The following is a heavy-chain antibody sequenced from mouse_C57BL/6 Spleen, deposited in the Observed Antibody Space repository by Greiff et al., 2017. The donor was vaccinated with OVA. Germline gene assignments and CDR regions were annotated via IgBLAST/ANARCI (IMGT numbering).Heavy chain of an antibody. J-gene: IGHJ3*01. CDR1: GYTFTDYN. V-gene: IGHV1-18*01. Sequence: EVQLQQSGPELVKPGASVKIPCKASGYTFTDYNMDWVQQSHGKSLEWIGDSNPNNGGTNYNQKFKGKATLTVDKSSSTAYMELSSLTSEDTADYYCARSRAYWGQGTLVTVSA. CDR2: SNPNNGGT. CDR3: ARSRAY.